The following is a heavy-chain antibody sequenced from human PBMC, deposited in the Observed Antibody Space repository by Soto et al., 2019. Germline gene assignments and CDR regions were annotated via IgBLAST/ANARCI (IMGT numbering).Heavy chain of an antibody. J-gene: IGHJ4*02. V-gene: IGHV3-30-3*01. Sequence: QVQLVESGGGVVQPGRSLRLSCAASGFTFSTYAMHWVGQAPGKGLEWVAIISYDGSSKYYADSVRGRFTISRDNSKNTLYLQMNSLRAEDTAVYYCAREGPTPQFYYFDSWGQGTLVTVSS. CDR2: ISYDGSSK. D-gene: IGHD4-4*01. CDR3: AREGPTPQFYYFDS. CDR1: GFTFSTYA.